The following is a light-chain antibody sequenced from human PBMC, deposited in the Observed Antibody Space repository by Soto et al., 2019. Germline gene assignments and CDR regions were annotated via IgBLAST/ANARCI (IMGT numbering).Light chain of an antibody. CDR3: QQYGSSPGT. CDR1: QSVTSNY. V-gene: IGKV3-20*01. Sequence: EIVLTQSPGTLSLSPGERVTLSCRASQSVTSNYLAWYQQKPGQAPRLLIFGASIRDTGLPDRFSGGGSGTDFTLTISRLEPEDSAVYYCQQYGSSPGTFGQGTKVDI. J-gene: IGKJ1*01. CDR2: GAS.